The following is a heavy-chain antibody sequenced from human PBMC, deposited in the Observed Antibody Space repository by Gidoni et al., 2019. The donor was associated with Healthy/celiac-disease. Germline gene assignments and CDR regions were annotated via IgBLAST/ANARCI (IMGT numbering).Heavy chain of an antibody. J-gene: IGHJ6*02. CDR3: ARDGMVRGVIITPSYYGMDV. Sequence: EVQLVESGGGLVKPGGSLRLSCAAPGFTFSSYSMNWVRQAPGKGLGWFSSISSSSSYIYYADSVKGRFTISRDNAKNSLYLQMNSLRAEDTAVYYFARDGMVRGVIITPSYYGMDVWGQGTTVTVSS. CDR2: ISSSSSYI. V-gene: IGHV3-21*01. CDR1: GFTFSSYS. D-gene: IGHD3-10*01.